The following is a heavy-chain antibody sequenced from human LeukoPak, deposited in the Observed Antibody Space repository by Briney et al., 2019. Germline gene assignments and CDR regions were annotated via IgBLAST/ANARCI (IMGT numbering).Heavy chain of an antibody. CDR1: GYSISSGYY. J-gene: IGHJ4*02. CDR2: IYHSGST. D-gene: IGHD5-12*01. Sequence: PSETLSLTCTVSGYSISSGYYWGWIRQPPGKGLEWIGSIYHSGSTYYNPSLKSRVTISVDTSKNQFSLKLSSVTAADTAVYYCARGNSGYDQFDYWGQGTLVTVSS. CDR3: ARGNSGYDQFDY. V-gene: IGHV4-38-2*02.